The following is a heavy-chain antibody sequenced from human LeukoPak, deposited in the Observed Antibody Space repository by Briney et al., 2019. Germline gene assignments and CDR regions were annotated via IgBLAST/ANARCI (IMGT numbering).Heavy chain of an antibody. CDR1: GFTFSDYY. D-gene: IGHD3-22*01. J-gene: IGHJ3*02. Sequence: PGGSLRLSCAASGFTFSDYYMSWIRQAPGKGLEWVSYISSSGSTIYYADSVKGRSTISRDNAKNSLYLQMNSLRAEDTAVYYCAREPRWNYYDSSGYNDAFDIWGQGTTVTVSS. CDR2: ISSSGSTI. CDR3: AREPRWNYYDSSGYNDAFDI. V-gene: IGHV3-11*04.